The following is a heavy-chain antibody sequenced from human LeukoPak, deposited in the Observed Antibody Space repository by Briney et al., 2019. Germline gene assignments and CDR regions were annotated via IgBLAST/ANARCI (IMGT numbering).Heavy chain of an antibody. V-gene: IGHV3-23*01. CDR1: GFTFSSYG. Sequence: GGSLRLSCAASGFTFSSYGMTWVRQAPGKGLEWVSAITGSGGSTNNADSVKGRFTISRDNSKNTLYLQMNSLRAEDTAVYYCARYSSSSLDYWGQGTLVTVSS. D-gene: IGHD6-6*01. CDR2: ITGSGGST. J-gene: IGHJ4*02. CDR3: ARYSSSSLDY.